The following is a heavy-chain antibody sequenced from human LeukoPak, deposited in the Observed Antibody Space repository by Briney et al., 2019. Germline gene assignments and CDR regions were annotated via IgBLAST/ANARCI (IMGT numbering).Heavy chain of an antibody. CDR3: ARGHIHYSSSWLVFDP. CDR1: GGSISSGGYY. Sequence: SQTLSLTCTVSGGSISSGGYYWSWIRQHPGKGLEWIGYIYYSGSTYYNPSLKSRVTISVDTSKNQFSLKLSSVTAADTAVYYCARGHIHYSSSWLVFDPWGQGTLATVSS. V-gene: IGHV4-31*03. CDR2: IYYSGST. J-gene: IGHJ5*02. D-gene: IGHD6-13*01.